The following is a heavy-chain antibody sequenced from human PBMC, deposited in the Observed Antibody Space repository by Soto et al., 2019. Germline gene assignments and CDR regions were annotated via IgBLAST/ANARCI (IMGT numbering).Heavy chain of an antibody. CDR2: INDSGST. D-gene: IGHD2-2*01. V-gene: IGHV4-34*01. Sequence: SETLSLTCAVYGESVRGSYRSWIRQPPGKGLEWIGEINDSGSTKYNPSLKSRVTISVDTSKDQFSLKLSSVTAADTAVYYCAVSRDGYSLDVWGQGTTVTVSS. CDR3: AVSRDGYSLDV. J-gene: IGHJ6*02. CDR1: GESVRGSY.